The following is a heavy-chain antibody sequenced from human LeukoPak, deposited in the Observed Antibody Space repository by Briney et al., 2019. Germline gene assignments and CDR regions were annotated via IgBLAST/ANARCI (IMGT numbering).Heavy chain of an antibody. CDR1: GYSFTNYL. D-gene: IGHD3-10*01. CDR2: IYPGDSDT. Sequence: GESLKISWKCSGYSFTNYLIGLVRPMPGKGLEWMGIIYPGDSDTRYRPSFQGQVTISADKSISTAYLQWSSLKASDTAMYYCAFRLGGSVWFGELFDYWGQGTLVAVSS. CDR3: AFRLGGSVWFGELFDY. V-gene: IGHV5-51*01. J-gene: IGHJ4*02.